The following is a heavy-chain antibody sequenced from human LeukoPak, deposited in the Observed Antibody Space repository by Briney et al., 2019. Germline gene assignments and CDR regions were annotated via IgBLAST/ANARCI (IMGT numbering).Heavy chain of an antibody. CDR2: ISWHSGSI. D-gene: IGHD3-22*01. J-gene: IGHJ4*02. CDR3: AKDTWDSSGYLSL. CDR1: GFTFHDYA. Sequence: GGSLRLSCAASGFTFHDYAMHWVRHAPRKGLEWVSGISWHSGSIGYADSVKGRFTISRDNAKNSLYLQMNSLRAEDTALYYCAKDTWDSSGYLSLWGQGTLVTVSS. V-gene: IGHV3-9*01.